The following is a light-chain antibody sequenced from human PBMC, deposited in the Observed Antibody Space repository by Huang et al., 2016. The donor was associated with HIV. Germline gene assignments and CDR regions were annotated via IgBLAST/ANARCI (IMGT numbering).Light chain of an antibody. CDR2: GAS. J-gene: IGKJ1*01. CDR1: QGVSTN. Sequence: EIVMTQSPATLSVSPGERATLSCRASQGVSTNIAWYQQKPGQTPRLLIHGASTRATGIAAKFSGRGSGTDFTLTITSLQPEDSAVYYCQHYNNWPPWTFGPGTQVEI. CDR3: QHYNNWPPWT. V-gene: IGKV3D-15*01.